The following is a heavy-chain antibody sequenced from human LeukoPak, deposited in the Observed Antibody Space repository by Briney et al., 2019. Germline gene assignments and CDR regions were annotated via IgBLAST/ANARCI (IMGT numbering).Heavy chain of an antibody. V-gene: IGHV3-30*03. Sequence: GGSLRLSCAASGFTFGSYGMHWVRQAPGKGLEWVAVISSDGRDKHHAESVKGRFTISRDNSKNTLYLQTNSLRAEDTAVYYCARDLRRIAAYYFDFWGQGTLVTVSS. J-gene: IGHJ4*02. CDR3: ARDLRRIAAYYFDF. D-gene: IGHD6-25*01. CDR2: ISSDGRDK. CDR1: GFTFGSYG.